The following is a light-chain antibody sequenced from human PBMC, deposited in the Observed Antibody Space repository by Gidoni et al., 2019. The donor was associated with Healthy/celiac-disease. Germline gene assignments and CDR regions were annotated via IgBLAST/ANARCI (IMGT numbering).Light chain of an antibody. CDR2: VAS. J-gene: IGKJ4*01. CDR3: QQYNNWPPLT. V-gene: IGKV3-15*01. Sequence: EIVMTQSPATLSVSPGDRATPSGRASQSVSSNLAWYQQKPGQAPRLLIYVASTRATGIPARFSGSGSGTEFTLTISSLQSEDFAVYYCQQYNNWPPLTFXGXTKVEIK. CDR1: QSVSSN.